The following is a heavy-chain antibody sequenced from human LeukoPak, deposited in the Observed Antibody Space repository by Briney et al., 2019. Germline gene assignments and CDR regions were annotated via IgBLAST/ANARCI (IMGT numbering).Heavy chain of an antibody. CDR1: GFTFSSYE. D-gene: IGHD5-12*01. CDR2: ISSSGSTI. J-gene: IGHJ4*02. Sequence: GGSLRLSCAASGFTFSSYEMNWVRQAPGKGLEWVSYISSSGSTIYYADSVKGRFTISRDNAKNSLYLQMNSLRAEDTAVYYCASLLASSGYDGYWGQGTLVTVSS. CDR3: ASLLASSGYDGY. V-gene: IGHV3-48*03.